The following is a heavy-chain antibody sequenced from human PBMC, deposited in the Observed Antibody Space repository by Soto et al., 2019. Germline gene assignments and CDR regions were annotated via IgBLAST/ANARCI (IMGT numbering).Heavy chain of an antibody. CDR3: AKDLDYYDSSGYSFDY. D-gene: IGHD3-22*01. J-gene: IGHJ4*02. CDR1: GFTFSSYA. CDR2: ISGSGGST. V-gene: IGHV3-23*01. Sequence: GGSLRLSCAASGFTFSSYAMSWVRQAPGKGLEWVSAISGSGGSTYYADSVKGRFTISRDNSKNTLYLQMNSLRAEDTAVYYCAKDLDYYDSSGYSFDYWGQRTLVTVSS.